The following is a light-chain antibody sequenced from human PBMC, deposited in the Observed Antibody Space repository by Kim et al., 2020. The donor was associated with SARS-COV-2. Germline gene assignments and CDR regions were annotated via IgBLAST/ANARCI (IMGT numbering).Light chain of an antibody. CDR1: SGSMASND. Sequence: GKTVTTSCTGSSGSMASNDVQGYQQLPGSAPTAVIYEDNQRPSGGPDRFSGSSDSSSNSASLTISGLKTEDEADYYCQSYDSSNWVFGGGTQLTVL. CDR3: QSYDSSNWV. V-gene: IGLV6-57*02. J-gene: IGLJ3*02. CDR2: EDN.